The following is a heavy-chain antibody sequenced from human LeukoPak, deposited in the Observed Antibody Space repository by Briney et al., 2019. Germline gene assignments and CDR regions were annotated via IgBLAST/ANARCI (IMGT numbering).Heavy chain of an antibody. CDR3: ARSTVTTEFGAFDI. CDR1: GGSISSYY. Sequence: SETLSLTCTVSGGSISSYYWSWIRQPAGKGLEWIGRIYTSGSTNYNPSLKSRVTMSVDTSKNQFSLKLSSVTAADTAVYYCARSTVTTEFGAFDIWGQGTMVTVSS. V-gene: IGHV4-4*07. CDR2: IYTSGST. J-gene: IGHJ3*02. D-gene: IGHD4-17*01.